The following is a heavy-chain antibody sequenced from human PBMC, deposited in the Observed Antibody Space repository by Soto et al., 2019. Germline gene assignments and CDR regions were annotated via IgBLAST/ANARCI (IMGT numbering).Heavy chain of an antibody. J-gene: IGHJ4*02. CDR2: ISSSGKTI. CDR3: ARDPEKYSGSDLGIGY. D-gene: IGHD5-12*01. CDR1: GFTFTNYE. Sequence: GGSLRLSCAASGFTFTNYEMNWVRQAPGKGLEWISYISSSGKTISYADSVKGRFTISRDNAKNSLYLQMNSLRAEDTAVYYCARDPEKYSGSDLGIGYWGQGTLVTVSS. V-gene: IGHV3-48*03.